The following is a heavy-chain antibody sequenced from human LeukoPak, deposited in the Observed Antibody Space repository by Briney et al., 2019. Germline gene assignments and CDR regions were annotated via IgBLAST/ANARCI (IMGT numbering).Heavy chain of an antibody. V-gene: IGHV1-69*13. Sequence: ASVKVSCKASGGTSSKYAISWVRQAPGQGLEWMGGIIPIFGTANYAQKFQGRVTITADESTSTAYMELSSLRSEDTAVYYCARGDYVWGSYRPIDYWGQGTLVTVSS. J-gene: IGHJ4*02. CDR3: ARGDYVWGSYRPIDY. D-gene: IGHD3-16*02. CDR2: IIPIFGTA. CDR1: GGTSSKYA.